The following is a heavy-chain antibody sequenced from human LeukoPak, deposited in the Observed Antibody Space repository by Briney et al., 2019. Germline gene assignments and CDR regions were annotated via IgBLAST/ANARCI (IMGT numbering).Heavy chain of an antibody. CDR1: GYTFTSYG. CDR2: ISAYNGNT. J-gene: IGHJ4*02. V-gene: IGHV1-18*01. CDR3: ARFYDILDY. Sequence: ASVKVSCKASGYTFTSYGISWVRQAPGQGLEWMGWISAYNGNTNYAQKLQGRVTTTTDTSTSTAYIEQRSLRSDDTAVFYCARFYDILDYWGQGSLVTV. D-gene: IGHD3-9*01.